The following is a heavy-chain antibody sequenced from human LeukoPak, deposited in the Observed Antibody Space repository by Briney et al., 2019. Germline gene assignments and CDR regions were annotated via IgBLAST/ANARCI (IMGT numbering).Heavy chain of an antibody. Sequence: PGGSLRLSCAASGFTFSSYEMNWVRQAPGKGLEWVSYISSSGSTIYYAASVKGRFTISRDNAKNSLYLQMNSLRAEDTAVYYCARERGVFDYWGQGTLVTVSS. CDR3: ARERGVFDY. CDR2: ISSSGSTI. V-gene: IGHV3-48*03. J-gene: IGHJ4*02. CDR1: GFTFSSYE. D-gene: IGHD2-8*01.